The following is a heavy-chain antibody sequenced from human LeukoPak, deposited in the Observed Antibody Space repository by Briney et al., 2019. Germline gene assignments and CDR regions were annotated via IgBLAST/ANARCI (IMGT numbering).Heavy chain of an antibody. Sequence: SETLSLTCAVYGGSFSGYYWSWIRQPPGKGLEWIGEINHSGSTNYNPSLKSRVTISVDTSKNQFSLKLSSVTAADTAVYYCAREDIVVVVDANASSNYFDYWGQGALVTVSS. CDR3: AREDIVVVVDANASSNYFDY. D-gene: IGHD2-15*01. CDR1: GGSFSGYY. CDR2: INHSGST. J-gene: IGHJ4*02. V-gene: IGHV4-34*01.